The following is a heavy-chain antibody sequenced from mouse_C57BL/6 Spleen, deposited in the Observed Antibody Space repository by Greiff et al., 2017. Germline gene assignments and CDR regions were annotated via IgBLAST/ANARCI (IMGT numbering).Heavy chain of an antibody. CDR3: ARPSHYYGSSYQDY. CDR2: IDPSDSET. J-gene: IGHJ2*01. D-gene: IGHD1-1*01. Sequence: QVQLQQSGAELVRPGSSVKLSCKASGYTFTSYWMHWVKQRPIQGLEWIGNIDPSDSETHYNQKFKDKATLTVDKSSSTAYMQLSSLTSEDSAVYYCARPSHYYGSSYQDYWGQGTTLTVSS. V-gene: IGHV1-52*01. CDR1: GYTFTSYW.